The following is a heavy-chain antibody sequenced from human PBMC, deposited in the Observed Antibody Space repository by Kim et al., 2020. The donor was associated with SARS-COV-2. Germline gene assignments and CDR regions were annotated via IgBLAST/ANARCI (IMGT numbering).Heavy chain of an antibody. D-gene: IGHD3-10*01. J-gene: IGHJ6*01. CDR2: VSYDGGIQ. CDR1: GFTVNSYS. CDR3: TKDLDGSGSYNDGMDV. Sequence: GGSLRLSCAVSGFTVNSYSMHWVRQAPGKGLEWLAHVSYDGGIQYYADSVRGRFTISRDSSKNTLFPQMNSLRTEDTAVYYCTKDLDGSGSYNDGMDVWG. V-gene: IGHV3-30*18.